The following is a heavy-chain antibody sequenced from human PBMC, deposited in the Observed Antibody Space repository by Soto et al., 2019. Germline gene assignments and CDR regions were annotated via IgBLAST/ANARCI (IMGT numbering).Heavy chain of an antibody. J-gene: IGHJ3*02. V-gene: IGHV3-30*04. D-gene: IGHD3-22*01. CDR2: ISYDGSNK. CDR3: AREALDSSGYHDAFDI. CDR1: GFTFSSYA. Sequence: GGSLRLSCAASGFTFSSYAMHWVRQAPGKGLEWVAVISYDGSNKYYADSVKGRFTISRDNSKNTLYLQMNSLRAEDTAVYYCAREALDSSGYHDAFDIWGQGTMVTVSS.